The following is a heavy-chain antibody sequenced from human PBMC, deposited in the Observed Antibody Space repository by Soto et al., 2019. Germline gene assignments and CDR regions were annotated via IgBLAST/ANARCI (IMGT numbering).Heavy chain of an antibody. V-gene: IGHV3-21*01. D-gene: IGHD2-2*01. CDR2: ISSSSSYI. CDR1: GFTFSSYS. CDR3: ARDKLYCSSTSCYQNAFDI. Sequence: GGSLRLSCAASGFTFSSYSMNWVRQAPGKGLEWVSSISSSSSYIYYADSVKGRFTISRDNAKNSLYLQMNSLRAEDTAVYYCARDKLYCSSTSCYQNAFDIWGQGTMVTVSS. J-gene: IGHJ3*02.